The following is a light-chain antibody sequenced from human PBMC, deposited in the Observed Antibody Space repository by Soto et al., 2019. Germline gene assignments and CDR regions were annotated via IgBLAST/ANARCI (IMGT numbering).Light chain of an antibody. J-gene: IGKJ2*01. CDR2: DAS. CDR1: QNIRSS. CDR3: QQYDIWPPYT. V-gene: IGKV3-15*01. Sequence: EVVRTQAAASLCASPWERGTLSCRASQNIRSSLAWYQQRPGQAPRLLIYDASTRATGIPPRFSGGGSGTEFTVTISSLQSEDFAIYYCQQYDIWPPYTFGQGTKVDIK.